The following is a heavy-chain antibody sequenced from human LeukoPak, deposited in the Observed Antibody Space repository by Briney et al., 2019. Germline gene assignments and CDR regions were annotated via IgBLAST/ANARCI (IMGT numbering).Heavy chain of an antibody. CDR1: GFTVSDNY. D-gene: IGHD3-10*01. V-gene: IGHV3-66*01. Sequence: GGSLRLSCAASGFTVSDNYISWVRQAPGKGLEWVSFVFSGDSTYYADSVKGRFTISRDNSKNMVYLQINSLRPEDTAVYYCARDGGSGTYSSNNYKHYGMDVWGQGTTVTVSS. CDR2: VFSGDST. J-gene: IGHJ6*02. CDR3: ARDGGSGTYSSNNYKHYGMDV.